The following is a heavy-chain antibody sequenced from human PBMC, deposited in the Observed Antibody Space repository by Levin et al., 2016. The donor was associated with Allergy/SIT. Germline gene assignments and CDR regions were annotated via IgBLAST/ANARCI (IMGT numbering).Heavy chain of an antibody. D-gene: IGHD3-22*01. CDR1: GFTFSSYG. V-gene: IGHV3-33*01. CDR3: ARGGPYDSSGPSGPGGY. Sequence: GGSLRLSCAASGFTFSSYGMHWVRQAPGKGLEWVAVIWYDGSNKYYADSVKGRFTISRDNSKNTLYLQMNSLRAEDTAVYYCARGGPYDSSGPSGPGGYWGQGTLVTVSS. CDR2: IWYDGSNK. J-gene: IGHJ4*02.